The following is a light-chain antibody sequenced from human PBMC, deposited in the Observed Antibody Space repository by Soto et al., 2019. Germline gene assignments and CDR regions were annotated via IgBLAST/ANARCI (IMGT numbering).Light chain of an antibody. CDR2: GAS. Sequence: DIQTTPSPSFVSAPVRARVAINCRASQSISTYVNLYQQRPGKAPKVLIYGASTLQSGVPSRFSGSGSGTDFTLTINSLQPEDFATYSCQQSYNTPWTFGQGTKVDIK. CDR1: QSISTY. V-gene: IGKV1-39*01. J-gene: IGKJ1*01. CDR3: QQSYNTPWT.